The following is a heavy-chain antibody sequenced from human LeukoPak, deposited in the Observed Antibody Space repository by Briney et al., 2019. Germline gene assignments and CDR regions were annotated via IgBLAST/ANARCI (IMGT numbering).Heavy chain of an antibody. D-gene: IGHD3-22*01. CDR2: ISAYNGNT. CDR1: GYTFTSYG. CDR3: ARVMYYYDSSGLFDY. J-gene: IGHJ4*02. V-gene: IGHV1-18*01. Sequence: ASVKVSCKASGYTFTSYGISWVRQAPGQGREWMGWISAYNGNTNYAQKLQGRVTMTTDTSTSTAYMELRSLRSDDTAVYYCARVMYYYDSSGLFDYWGQGTLVTVSP.